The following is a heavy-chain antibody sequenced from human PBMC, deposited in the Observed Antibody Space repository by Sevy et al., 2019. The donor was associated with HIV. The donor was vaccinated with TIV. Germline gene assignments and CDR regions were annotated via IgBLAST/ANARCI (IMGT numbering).Heavy chain of an antibody. CDR2: ISYDGRNK. Sequence: GGSRRLSCAASGFTFSSYAMHWVRQAPGKGLEWVAVISYDGRNKYYADSVKGRFTISRDNSKNTLFLQMNSLRAEDTTIYYCARDRNIGIVGATGLDYWGQGTLVTVSS. CDR1: GFTFSSYA. V-gene: IGHV3-30*04. D-gene: IGHD1-26*01. J-gene: IGHJ4*02. CDR3: ARDRNIGIVGATGLDY.